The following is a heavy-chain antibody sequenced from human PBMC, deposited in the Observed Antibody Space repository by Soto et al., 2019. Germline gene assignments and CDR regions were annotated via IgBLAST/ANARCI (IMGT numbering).Heavy chain of an antibody. Sequence: EVQLLESGGGLVQPGGSLRLSCAASGFTFSSYAMSWVRQAPGKGLEWVSAVSGSGGSTYYADSVKGRFTISRDNSENTLYLQMNSLRAEDTDVYYCAKGSYYYDSSGCSHWGQGTLVTVSS. CDR3: AKGSYYYDSSGCSH. CDR1: GFTFSSYA. J-gene: IGHJ4*02. D-gene: IGHD3-22*01. CDR2: VSGSGGST. V-gene: IGHV3-23*01.